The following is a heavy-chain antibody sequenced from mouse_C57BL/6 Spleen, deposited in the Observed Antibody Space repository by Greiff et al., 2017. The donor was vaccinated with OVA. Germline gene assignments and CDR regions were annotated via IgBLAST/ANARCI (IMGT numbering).Heavy chain of an antibody. D-gene: IGHD2-4*01. J-gene: IGHJ3*01. V-gene: IGHV1-5*01. CDR1: GYTFTSYW. CDR3: TRTVDYDWFAY. CDR2: IYPGNSDT. Sequence: VQLQQSGTVLVRPGASVKMSCKTSGYTFTSYWMHWVKQRPGQGLEWIGAIYPGNSDTSYNQKFKGKAKLTAVTSASTAYMELSSLTNEDSAVYYCTRTVDYDWFAYWGQGTLVTVSA.